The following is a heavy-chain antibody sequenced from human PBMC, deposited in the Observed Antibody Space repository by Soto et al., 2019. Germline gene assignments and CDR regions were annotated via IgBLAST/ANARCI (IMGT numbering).Heavy chain of an antibody. CDR1: GGTFGSYA. D-gene: IGHD2-2*01. CDR3: ARSQGSSPSLEFYYYYYYGMDV. CDR2: IIPITGTA. Sequence: QVQLVQSGAEVKKPGSSVKVSCKASGGTFGSYAISWVRQAPGQGPEWMGGIIPITGTANYAQKFQGRVTITADESTSTASMQLSSLRSEDTAVYYCARSQGSSPSLEFYYYYYYGMDVWGQGTTVTVSS. J-gene: IGHJ6*02. V-gene: IGHV1-69*01.